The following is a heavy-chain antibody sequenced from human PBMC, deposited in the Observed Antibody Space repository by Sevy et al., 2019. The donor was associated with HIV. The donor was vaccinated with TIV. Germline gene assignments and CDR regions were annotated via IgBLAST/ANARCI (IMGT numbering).Heavy chain of an antibody. CDR2: IYYSGST. Sequence: SETLSLTCTVSGGSISSSSYYWGWIRQPPGKGLEWIGSIYYSGSTYYNPSLKSRVTISVDTSKNQFSLKLSSVTAADTAVYHCARRGGGSYYVRAFDIWGQGTMVTVSS. CDR1: GGSISSSSYY. J-gene: IGHJ3*02. V-gene: IGHV4-39*01. CDR3: ARRGGGSYYVRAFDI. D-gene: IGHD1-26*01.